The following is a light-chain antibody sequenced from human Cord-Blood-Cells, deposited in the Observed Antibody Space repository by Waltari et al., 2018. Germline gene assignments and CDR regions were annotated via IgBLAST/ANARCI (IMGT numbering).Light chain of an antibody. Sequence: IVLTQSPVTLSLSPGERATLSFRASQSVSSSYLAWYQQKPGQAPRLLIYGASSRATGIPDRFSGSGSGTDFTLTISRLEPEDFALYYWQQYGSSHTFGQGTKLEIK. CDR3: QQYGSSHT. J-gene: IGKJ2*01. CDR1: QSVSSSY. CDR2: GAS. V-gene: IGKV3-20*01.